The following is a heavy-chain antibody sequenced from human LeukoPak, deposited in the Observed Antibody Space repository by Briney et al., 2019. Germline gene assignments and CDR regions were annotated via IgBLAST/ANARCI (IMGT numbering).Heavy chain of an antibody. J-gene: IGHJ4*02. CDR3: ASHLYSSGWYPQPRRYYFDY. D-gene: IGHD6-19*01. CDR1: GDSVSSNSAA. CDR2: TYYRSKWYT. Sequence: SQTLSLTCAISGDSVSSNSAAWSWIRQSPSRGLEWLGRTYYRSKWYTEYAVSVKSRITINPDTSKNQFSLQLNSVTAADTAVYYCASHLYSSGWYPQPRRYYFDYWGQGTLVTVSS. V-gene: IGHV6-1*01.